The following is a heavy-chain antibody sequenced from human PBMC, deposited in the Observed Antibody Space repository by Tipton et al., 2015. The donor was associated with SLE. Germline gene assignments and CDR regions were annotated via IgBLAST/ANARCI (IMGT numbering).Heavy chain of an antibody. CDR2: ISDSGST. D-gene: IGHD1-1*01. Sequence: LRLSCTISGGSISSYYWSWIRQPPGKGLEWIGYISDSGSTYYNPSLKSRVTMSVDTSKNQFSLKLTSVTAADTAVYYCAREDLESFVLDPWGQGTLVTVSS. CDR1: GGSISSYY. J-gene: IGHJ5*02. V-gene: IGHV4-59*12. CDR3: AREDLESFVLDP.